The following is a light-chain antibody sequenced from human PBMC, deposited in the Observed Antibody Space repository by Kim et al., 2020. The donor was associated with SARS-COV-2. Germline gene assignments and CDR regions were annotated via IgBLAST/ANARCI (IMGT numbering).Light chain of an antibody. CDR2: TAS. Sequence: DIQMTQSPSSLSASIGDRVTITCRAGQSISTFLNWYQQKPGNAPKLLIYTASTLQSGVPSRFSGSGSGTDFTLTISTLQPEDFAIYYCQQSYSTPLTFGGGTKLEI. CDR3: QQSYSTPLT. J-gene: IGKJ4*01. V-gene: IGKV1-39*01. CDR1: QSISTF.